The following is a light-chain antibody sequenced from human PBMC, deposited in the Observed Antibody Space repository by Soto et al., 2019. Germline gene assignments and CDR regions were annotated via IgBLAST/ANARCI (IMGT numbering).Light chain of an antibody. CDR3: QQYDNLPT. CDR1: QNINNY. Sequence: IQRTQSQSSLSASVGDRVTITCQASQNINNYLNWYQQKPGRAPKLLIYDASNLEAGVPSRFRGSGSGTDFTFTISRLQPEDIATYYCQQYDNLPTFGQGTRLEIK. J-gene: IGKJ5*01. CDR2: DAS. V-gene: IGKV1-33*01.